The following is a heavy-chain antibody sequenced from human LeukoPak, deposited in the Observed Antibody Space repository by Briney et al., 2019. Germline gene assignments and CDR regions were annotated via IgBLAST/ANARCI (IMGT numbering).Heavy chain of an antibody. Sequence: GGSPRLFCATPGFTLRSYDIGWVRHAPGKGVGWVPATSGSGVNSYYADSVRGRFTISRDNSQNTLYLQMDSLRAEDMALYYCAKEYSGYDFDYWGQGTLVTVSS. D-gene: IGHD5-12*01. J-gene: IGHJ4*02. CDR2: TSGSGVNS. V-gene: IGHV3-23*01. CDR3: AKEYSGYDFDY. CDR1: GFTLRSYD.